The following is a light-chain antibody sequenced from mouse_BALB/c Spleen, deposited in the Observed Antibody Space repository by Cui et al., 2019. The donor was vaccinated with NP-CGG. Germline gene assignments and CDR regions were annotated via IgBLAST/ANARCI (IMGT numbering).Light chain of an antibody. Sequence: QAFVTRDHAITTSPGETVTLTCRSSTGAVTTSNYANWVQEKPDHLFTGLIGGTNNRAPGVPARFSGSLIGDKAALTITGAQTEDETIYFCALWYSNHWVFGGGTKLTVL. CDR1: TGAVTTSNY. J-gene: IGLJ1*01. CDR2: GTN. V-gene: IGLV1*01. CDR3: ALWYSNHWV.